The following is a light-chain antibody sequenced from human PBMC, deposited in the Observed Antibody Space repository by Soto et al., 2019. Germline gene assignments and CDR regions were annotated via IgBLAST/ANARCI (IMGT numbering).Light chain of an antibody. V-gene: IGKV1-5*03. J-gene: IGKJ1*01. Sequence: TQSPSTTSAVVVSRVTITCPASQSITRLLAWYQLKPGKAPKLLISTASRLQRGVPSRFSGNGSETAFTLTISSLQPDDFATYYCQQYITYQWTFGQGTKVDI. CDR2: TAS. CDR3: QQYITYQWT. CDR1: QSITRL.